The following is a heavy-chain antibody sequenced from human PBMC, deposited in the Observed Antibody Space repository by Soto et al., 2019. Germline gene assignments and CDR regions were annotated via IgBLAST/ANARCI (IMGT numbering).Heavy chain of an antibody. CDR2: TYYRSKWYN. Sequence: SQTLALTCAISGDSVSSNSAAWNWIRQSPSRGLEWLGRTYYRSKWYNDYAVSVQSRISINPDTSKNQFSLQLNSVTPEDTAVYYCARDPPTATGALDIWGQGTMVTVS. CDR3: ARDPPTATGALDI. J-gene: IGHJ3*02. D-gene: IGHD4-17*01. V-gene: IGHV6-1*01. CDR1: GDSVSSNSAA.